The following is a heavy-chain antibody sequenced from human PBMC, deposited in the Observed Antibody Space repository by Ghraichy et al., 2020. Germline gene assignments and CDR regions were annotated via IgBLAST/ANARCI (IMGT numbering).Heavy chain of an antibody. D-gene: IGHD1-26*01. J-gene: IGHJ4*02. V-gene: IGHV3-74*01. CDR2: INSDRTII. CDR1: GFTFSSYW. Sequence: SCEASGFTFSSYWMHWVRQAPGKGLVWVSRINSDRTIINYADSVKGRFTISRDNAKNALYLQMNSLRVEDTAVYYCVRGLGISGGQGTLVTVSS. CDR3: VRGLGIS.